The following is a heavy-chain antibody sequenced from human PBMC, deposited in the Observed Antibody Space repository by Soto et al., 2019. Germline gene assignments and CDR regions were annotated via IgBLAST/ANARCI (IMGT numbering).Heavy chain of an antibody. Sequence: SGPTLVNPTQTLTLTCTFSGFSLSTSGMCVSWIRQPPGKALEWLALIDWDDDKYYSTSLKTRLTISKDTSKNQVVLTMTNMDPVDTATYECAWTSRPIVAAGILFDGPPLFDFWGQGTLVTVSS. CDR1: GFSLSTSGMC. V-gene: IGHV2-70*01. D-gene: IGHD6-13*01. CDR2: IDWDDDK. J-gene: IGHJ4*02. CDR3: AWTSRPIVAAGILFDGPPLFDF.